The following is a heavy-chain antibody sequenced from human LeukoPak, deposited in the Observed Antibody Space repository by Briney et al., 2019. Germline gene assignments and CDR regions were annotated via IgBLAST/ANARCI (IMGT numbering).Heavy chain of an antibody. V-gene: IGHV3-48*04. CDR3: ARRTVTRDWYFDL. CDR2: ISSSGTTI. CDR1: GFTFSSYG. D-gene: IGHD4-17*01. Sequence: GGSLRLSCAASGFTFSSYGMHWVRQAPGKGLEWVSYISSSGTTIYYADSVKGRFTISRDNAKNSLYPQMNSLRAEDTAVYYCARRTVTRDWYFDLWGRGTLVTVSS. J-gene: IGHJ2*01.